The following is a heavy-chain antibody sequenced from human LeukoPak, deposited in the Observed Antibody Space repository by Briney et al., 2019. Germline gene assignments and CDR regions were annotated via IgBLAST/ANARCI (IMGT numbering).Heavy chain of an antibody. Sequence: PGGSLRLSCAASRFTFSSYGMHWVRPAPGKGPGWEAYIQYDGSNEQYADSVKGRFSISRDSSKNTLYLLMHSLRPEDTAVYYCAKDRSPVPADMDYWGQGTLVPVSS. CDR2: IQYDGSNE. J-gene: IGHJ4*02. V-gene: IGHV3-30*02. CDR1: RFTFSSYG. CDR3: AKDRSPVPADMDY. D-gene: IGHD2-15*01.